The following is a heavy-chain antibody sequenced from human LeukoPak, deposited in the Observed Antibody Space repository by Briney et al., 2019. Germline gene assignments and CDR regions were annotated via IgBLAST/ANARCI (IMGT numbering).Heavy chain of an antibody. CDR3: AKDLRDSSSWYGFDAFDI. CDR1: GFTVSSAY. CDR2: IYTGGST. D-gene: IGHD6-13*01. J-gene: IGHJ3*02. Sequence: GGSLRLSCAASGFTVSSAYMSWVRQAPGKGLEWVSVIYTGGSTYYADSVKGRFTISRDNSKNTLYLQMNSLRAEDTAVYYCAKDLRDSSSWYGFDAFDIWGQGTMVTVSS. V-gene: IGHV3-53*01.